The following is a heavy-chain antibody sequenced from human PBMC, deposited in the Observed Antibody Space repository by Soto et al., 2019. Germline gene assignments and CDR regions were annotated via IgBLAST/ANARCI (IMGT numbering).Heavy chain of an antibody. CDR1: AFTLTNEN. J-gene: IGHJ4*02. D-gene: IGHD3-22*01. V-gene: IGHV3-21*06. CDR3: ARDPPLSMIVVVGVDGF. Sequence: PGGSLRLSCTLLAFTLTNENMNWVRQAQGKGLEWVSSISSRSTYINYADSVKGRFTISRDNDKGLVYLQMNSLRAEDTAVYYCARDPPLSMIVVVGVDGFWGQGTLVTVSS. CDR2: ISSRSTYI.